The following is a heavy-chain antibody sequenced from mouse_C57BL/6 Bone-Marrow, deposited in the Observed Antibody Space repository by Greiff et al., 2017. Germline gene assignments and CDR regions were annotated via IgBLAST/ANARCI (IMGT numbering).Heavy chain of an antibody. Sequence: QVQLQQSGPELVKPGASVKISCKASGYAFSSSWMNWVKQRPGKGLEWIGRIYPGDGDTNYNGKFKGKATLTADKSSSTAYMQLSSLTSEDSAVXFCARCITTAMDYWGQGTSVTVSS. J-gene: IGHJ4*01. CDR1: GYAFSSSW. CDR3: ARCITTAMDY. D-gene: IGHD1-1*01. CDR2: IYPGDGDT. V-gene: IGHV1-82*01.